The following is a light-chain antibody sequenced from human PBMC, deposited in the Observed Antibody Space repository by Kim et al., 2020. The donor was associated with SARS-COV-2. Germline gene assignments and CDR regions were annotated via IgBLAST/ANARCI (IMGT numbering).Light chain of an antibody. CDR2: GKN. CDR3: NSRDSSGNHWV. Sequence: AVGQTVRITCQGDSLRSYYASWYQQKPGQAPVLVIYGKNNRPSGIPDRFSGSSSGNTASLTITGAQAEDEADYYCNSRDSSGNHWVFSGGTQLTVL. CDR1: SLRSYY. J-gene: IGLJ3*02. V-gene: IGLV3-19*01.